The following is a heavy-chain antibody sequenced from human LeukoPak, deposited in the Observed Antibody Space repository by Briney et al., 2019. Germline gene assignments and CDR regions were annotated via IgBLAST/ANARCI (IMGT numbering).Heavy chain of an antibody. CDR1: GFTFSGFG. CDR2: IWYDRSNK. CDR3: ARGRGADYGGNSGYFDY. V-gene: IGHV3-33*01. D-gene: IGHD4-23*01. Sequence: GGSLRLSCAASGFTFSGFGMHWVRQAPGKGLEWVAVIWYDRSNKYYADSVKGRFTISRDNPKNTLYVQTNSLRAEDTAVYYCARGRGADYGGNSGYFDYWGQGTLVTVSS. J-gene: IGHJ4*02.